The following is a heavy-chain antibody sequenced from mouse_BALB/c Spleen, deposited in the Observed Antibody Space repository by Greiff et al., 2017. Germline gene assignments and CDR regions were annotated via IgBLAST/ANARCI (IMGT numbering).Heavy chain of an antibody. CDR3: ATYGYSLAY. Sequence: VKLMESGPGLVAPSQSLSITCTVSGFSLTSYGVHWVRQPPGKGLEWLGVIWAGGSTNYNSALMSRLSISKDNSKSQVFLKMNSLQTDDTAMYYCATYGYSLAYWGQGTLVTVSA. D-gene: IGHD2-2*01. V-gene: IGHV2-9*02. J-gene: IGHJ3*01. CDR2: IWAGGST. CDR1: GFSLTSYG.